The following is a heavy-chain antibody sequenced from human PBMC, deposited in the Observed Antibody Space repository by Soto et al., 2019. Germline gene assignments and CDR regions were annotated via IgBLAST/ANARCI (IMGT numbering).Heavy chain of an antibody. CDR2: IIPIFGTA. V-gene: IGHV1-69*01. Sequence: QVQLVQSGAEVKKPGSSVKVSCKASGGTFSSYAISWVRQAPGQGLEWMGGIIPIFGTANYAQKFQGRVTSTADESTSTAYMELSSLRSEDTAVYYCARDHDGYCSGGSCYSAAFDIWGQGTMVTVSS. CDR1: GGTFSSYA. J-gene: IGHJ3*02. CDR3: ARDHDGYCSGGSCYSAAFDI. D-gene: IGHD2-15*01.